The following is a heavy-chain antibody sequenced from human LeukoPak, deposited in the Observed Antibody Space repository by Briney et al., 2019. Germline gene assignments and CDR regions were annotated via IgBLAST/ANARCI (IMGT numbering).Heavy chain of an antibody. V-gene: IGHV3-74*01. Sequence: PGESLRLSCEASGFIFSNHWMHWVRQTPGKGLVWLSRISGDGSDTTYVDSVRGRFTISRDNAKNTLYLQMNSLRVEDTAIYYCARVKHLIVSGGTALLDTWGQGTLVTVSS. CDR2: ISGDGSDT. CDR3: ARVKHLIVSGGTALLDT. J-gene: IGHJ5*02. CDR1: GFIFSNHW. D-gene: IGHD2-15*01.